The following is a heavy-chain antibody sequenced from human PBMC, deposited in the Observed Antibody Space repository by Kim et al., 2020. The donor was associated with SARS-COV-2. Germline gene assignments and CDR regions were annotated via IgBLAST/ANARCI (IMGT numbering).Heavy chain of an antibody. CDR2: IYPGDSDT. V-gene: IGHV5-51*01. CDR3: ARHRSSSSSSSDYYYYGMDV. CDR1: GYSFTSYW. Sequence: GESLKISCKGSGYSFTSYWIGWVRQMPGKGLEWMGIIYPGDSDTRYSPSFQGQVTISADKSISTAYLQWSSLKASDTAMYYCARHRSSSSSSSDYYYYGMDVWGQGTTVTVSS. J-gene: IGHJ6*02. D-gene: IGHD6-6*01.